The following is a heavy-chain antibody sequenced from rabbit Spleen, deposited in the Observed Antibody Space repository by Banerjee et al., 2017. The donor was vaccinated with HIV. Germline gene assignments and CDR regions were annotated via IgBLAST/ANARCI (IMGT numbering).Heavy chain of an antibody. CDR2: MYPDGVGST. V-gene: IGHV1S45*01. CDR3: ARGSAAMTMVITGYYLNL. J-gene: IGHJ4*01. D-gene: IGHD2-1*01. Sequence: EQLEESGGGLVKPEGSLTLTCKASGVSLNDKDVMCWVRQAPGKGLEWSGCMYPDGVGSTAYASWAKGRFTISKTSSTTVTLQMTSLTAADTATYFCARGSAAMTMVITGYYLNLWGPGTLVTVS. CDR1: GVSLNDKDV.